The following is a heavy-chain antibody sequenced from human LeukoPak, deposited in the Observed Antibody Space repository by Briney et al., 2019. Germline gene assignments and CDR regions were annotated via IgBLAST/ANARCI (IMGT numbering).Heavy chain of an antibody. V-gene: IGHV1-69*04. CDR1: GGTFSSYA. CDR3: ARDVDHYYDSSGYYVDY. J-gene: IGHJ4*02. D-gene: IGHD3-22*01. Sequence: SVKVSCKASGGTFSSYAISWVRQAPGQGLEWMGRIIPILGIANYAQKFQGRVTITADKSTSTAYMELSSLRSEDTAVYYCARDVDHYYDSSGYYVDYWGQGTLVTVSS. CDR2: IIPILGIA.